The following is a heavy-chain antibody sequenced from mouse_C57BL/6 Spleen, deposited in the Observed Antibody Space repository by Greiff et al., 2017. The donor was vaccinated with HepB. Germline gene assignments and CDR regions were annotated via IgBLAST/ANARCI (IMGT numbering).Heavy chain of an antibody. J-gene: IGHJ2*01. CDR3: AREIRDGYYVDY. CDR1: GYAFSSYW. CDR2: IYPGDGDT. D-gene: IGHD2-3*01. V-gene: IGHV1-80*01. Sequence: QVHVKQSGAELVKPGASVKISCKASGYAFSSYWMNWVKQRPGKGLEWIGQIYPGDGDTNYNGKFKGKATLTADKSSSTAYMQLSSLTSEDSAVYFCAREIRDGYYVDYWGQGTTLTVSS.